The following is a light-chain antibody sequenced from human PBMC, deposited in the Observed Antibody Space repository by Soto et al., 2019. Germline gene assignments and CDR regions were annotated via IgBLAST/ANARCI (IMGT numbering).Light chain of an antibody. J-gene: IGLJ3*02. CDR2: DTT. CDR1: PGPVTSGQY. Sequence: QAVVTQEPSLTVSPGGTVTLTCGSSPGPVTSGQYPYWFQQKPGQAPRTLIYDTTNRHSWTPARFSGSLLGGKAALTLSGAQPEDEAVFYCLLSVGGARVFGGGTQLTVL. V-gene: IGLV7-46*01. CDR3: LLSVGGARV.